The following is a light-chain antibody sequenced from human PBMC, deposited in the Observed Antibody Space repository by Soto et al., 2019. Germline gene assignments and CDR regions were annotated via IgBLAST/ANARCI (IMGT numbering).Light chain of an antibody. CDR2: GNS. CDR1: SSNIGAGYD. J-gene: IGLJ3*02. Sequence: QSVLTQPPSVSVSPGQRVTISGTGSSSNIGAGYDVRWYQQLPGTAPKLLIYGNSNRPSGVPDRFSGSKSGTSASLAITGLQAEDEADYYCPSYDSSLSGWVFGGGTKLTVL. V-gene: IGLV1-40*01. CDR3: PSYDSSLSGWV.